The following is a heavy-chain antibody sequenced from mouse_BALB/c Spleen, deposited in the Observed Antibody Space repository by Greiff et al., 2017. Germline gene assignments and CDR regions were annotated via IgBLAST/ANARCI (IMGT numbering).Heavy chain of an antibody. CDR1: GFSLTGYC. J-gene: IGHJ4*01. CDR2: IWGDGST. CDR3: ARGWDYDGGYAMDY. V-gene: IGHV2-6-7*01. Sequence: VKLMESGPGLVAPSQSLSITCTVSGFSLTGYCVNWVRQPLGKGLEWLGMIWGDGSTDYNSALKSRLSVSKDNSKSQVFLKMNSLQTDDTARYYCARGWDYDGGYAMDYWGQGTSVTVSS. D-gene: IGHD2-4*01.